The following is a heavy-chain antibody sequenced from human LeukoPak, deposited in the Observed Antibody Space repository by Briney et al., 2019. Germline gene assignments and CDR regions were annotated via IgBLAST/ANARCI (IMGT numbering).Heavy chain of an antibody. D-gene: IGHD4-11*01. CDR2: IIPILGIA. CDR1: GYTFTSYG. Sequence: GASVKVSCKASGYTFTSYGISWVRQAPGQGLEWMGRIIPILGIANYAQKFQGRVTITADKSTSTAYMELSSLRSEDTAVYYCARDQPLTTKWYFDLWGRGTLVTVSS. V-gene: IGHV1-69*04. CDR3: ARDQPLTTKWYFDL. J-gene: IGHJ2*01.